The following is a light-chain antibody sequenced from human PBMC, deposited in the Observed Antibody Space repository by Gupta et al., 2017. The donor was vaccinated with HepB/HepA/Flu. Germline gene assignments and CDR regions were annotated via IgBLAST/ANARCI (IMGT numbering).Light chain of an antibody. J-gene: IGKJ1*01. CDR3: RHGYDAPRT. Sequence: DIVLTQSPESLHVSLGESATINCKASQSGLYSPSNKNFLTWYQQKPGQPPKVLLYWASTRESGVPDTFSGSGSARAFSLTIINLQAQDVAFSYCRHGYDAPRTFGQGTRVEIK. CDR1: QSGLYSPSNKNF. V-gene: IGKV4-1*01. CDR2: WAS.